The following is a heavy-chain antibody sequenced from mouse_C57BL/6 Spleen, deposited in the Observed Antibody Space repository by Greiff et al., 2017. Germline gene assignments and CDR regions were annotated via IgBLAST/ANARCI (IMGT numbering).Heavy chain of an antibody. J-gene: IGHJ4*01. CDR3: ARGGWGFYYVMDY. CDR2: IHPNSGST. CDR1: GYTFTSYW. Sequence: QVQLQQPGAELVKPGASVKLSCKASGYTFTSYWMHWVKQRPGQGLEWIGMIHPNSGSTNYNEKFKSKATLTVDKSSSTAYMQLSSLTSEDSAVYYCARGGWGFYYVMDYWGQGTSVTVSS. V-gene: IGHV1-64*01.